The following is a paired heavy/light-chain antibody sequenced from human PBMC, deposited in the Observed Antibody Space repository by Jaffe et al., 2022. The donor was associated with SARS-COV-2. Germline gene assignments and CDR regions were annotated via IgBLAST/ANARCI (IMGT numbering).Light chain of an antibody. CDR2: WAS. CDR3: QQYCCGPPT. CDR1: QSVLYHSNNKDY. V-gene: IGKV4-1*01. Sequence: DIVMTQSPDSLDVSLGERATINCKSSQSVLYHSNNKDYLAWYQQKPGQPPKLLIYWASTRESGVPDRFSASGSGTDFTLTITRLQVEDVAVYYCQQYCCGPPTFGQGTKLQI. J-gene: IGKJ2*01.
Heavy chain of an antibody. CDR3: ARDLRGAGKGFDF. V-gene: IGHV1-18*01. CDR2: INTDDHKV. J-gene: IGHJ4*02. CDR1: GYSFSSYG. D-gene: IGHD6-13*01. Sequence: QVQLVQSGAEVKNPGASVKVSCRPSGYSFSSYGISWVRQARGQGLEWLGMINTDDHKVDYGQDLQGRVTLTLDTSTSTAYMEVRSLTSDDTAVYFCARDLRGAGKGFDFWGQGTVVIVSS.